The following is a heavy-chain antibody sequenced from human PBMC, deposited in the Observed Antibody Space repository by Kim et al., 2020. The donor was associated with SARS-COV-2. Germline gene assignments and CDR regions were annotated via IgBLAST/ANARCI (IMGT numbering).Heavy chain of an antibody. CDR2: INHSGST. CDR3: ARNQITHPRSGGSCYVY. CDR1: GGSFSGYY. D-gene: IGHD2-15*01. J-gene: IGHJ4*02. Sequence: SETLSLTCAVYGGSFSGYYWSWIRQPPGKGLEWIGEINHSGSTNYNPSLKSRVTISVDTSKNQFSLKLSSVTAADTAVYYCARNQITHPRSGGSCYVYWGQGTLVTVSS. V-gene: IGHV4-34*01.